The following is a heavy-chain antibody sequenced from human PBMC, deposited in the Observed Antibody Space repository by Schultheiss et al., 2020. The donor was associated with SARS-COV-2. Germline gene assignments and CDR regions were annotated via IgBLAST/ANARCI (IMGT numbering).Heavy chain of an antibody. CDR2: IFSNDEK. D-gene: IGHD3-10*01. CDR3: AHRRAGSGTYYFDY. Sequence: SGPTLVKPTETLTLTCTVSGFSLSNARMGVSWIRQPPGKALEWLAHIFSNDEKSYSTSLKSRLTISKDTSKSQVVLTMTNMDPVDTATYYCAHRRAGSGTYYFDYWGQGTLVTVSS. J-gene: IGHJ4*02. CDR1: GFSLSNARMG. V-gene: IGHV2-26*01.